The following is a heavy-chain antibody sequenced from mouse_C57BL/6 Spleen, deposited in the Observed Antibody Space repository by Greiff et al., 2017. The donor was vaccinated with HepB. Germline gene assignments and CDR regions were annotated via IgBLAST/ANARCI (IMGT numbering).Heavy chain of an antibody. J-gene: IGHJ4*01. CDR2: IYPGDGET. D-gene: IGHD1-1*01. CDR1: GYAFSSSW. CDR3: ARGVTTGYAMDY. V-gene: IGHV1-82*01. Sequence: VQLQQSGPELVKPGASVKISCKASGYAFSSSWMNWVKQRPGKGLEWIGRIYPGDGETNYNGKFKGKATLTADKSSSTAYMQLSSLTSEDSAVYYCARGVTTGYAMDYWGQGTSVTVSS.